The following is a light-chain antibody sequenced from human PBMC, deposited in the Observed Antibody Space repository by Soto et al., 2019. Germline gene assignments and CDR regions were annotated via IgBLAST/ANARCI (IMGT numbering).Light chain of an antibody. CDR2: KAS. V-gene: IGKV1-5*03. Sequence: DIQMTQSPSTLSASVGDRVTITCRASQSISTWLAWYQQKAGKAPKLLIYKASNLDTGVPSRFSGSGSGTEFPLTIGSLQPNDFATYYCQQYDSYPWTFGQGTKVEIE. CDR3: QQYDSYPWT. CDR1: QSISTW. J-gene: IGKJ1*01.